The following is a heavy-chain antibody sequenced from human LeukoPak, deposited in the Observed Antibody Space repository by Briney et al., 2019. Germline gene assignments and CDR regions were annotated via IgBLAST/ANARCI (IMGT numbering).Heavy chain of an antibody. Sequence: SVKVSCKASGGTFSSYAISWVRQAPGQGLEWMGRIIPILGIANYAQKFQGRVTITADKSTSTACMELSSLRSEDTAVYYCAREEDSSGWYYFDYWGQGTLVTVSS. CDR3: AREEDSSGWYYFDY. V-gene: IGHV1-69*04. J-gene: IGHJ4*02. CDR2: IIPILGIA. CDR1: GGTFSSYA. D-gene: IGHD6-19*01.